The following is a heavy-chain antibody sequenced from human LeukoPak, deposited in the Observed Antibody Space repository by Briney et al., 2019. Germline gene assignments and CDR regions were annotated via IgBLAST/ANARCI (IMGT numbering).Heavy chain of an antibody. J-gene: IGHJ4*02. D-gene: IGHD2-15*01. Sequence: PGGSLRLSCAASGSTFSSYAMSWVRQAPGKGLEWVSAISGSGGSTYYADSVKGRFTISRDNSKNTLYLQMNSLRAEDTAVYYCAKPGGYCSGGSCSYYFDYWGQGTLVTVSS. V-gene: IGHV3-23*01. CDR3: AKPGGYCSGGSCSYYFDY. CDR2: ISGSGGST. CDR1: GSTFSSYA.